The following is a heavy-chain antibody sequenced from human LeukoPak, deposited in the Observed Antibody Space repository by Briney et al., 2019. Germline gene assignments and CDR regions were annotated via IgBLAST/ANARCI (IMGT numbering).Heavy chain of an antibody. D-gene: IGHD3-16*01. J-gene: IGHJ6*02. CDR3: ATEGAYYYGMDV. CDR1: GYTLTELS. CDR2: FDPEDGET. V-gene: IGHV1-24*01. Sequence: ASVKVSCKVSGYTLTELSMHWVRQAPGKGLEWMGGFDPEDGETIYAQKFQGRVTMTEDTSTDTAYMELSSLRSEDTAVYYCATEGAYYYGMDVWGQGTTVTVSS.